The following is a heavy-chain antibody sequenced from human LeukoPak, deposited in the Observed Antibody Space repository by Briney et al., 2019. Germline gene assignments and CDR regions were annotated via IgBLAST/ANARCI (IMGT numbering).Heavy chain of an antibody. CDR2: TNIDGSTS. CDR1: GFTFRNYW. D-gene: IGHD6-13*01. Sequence: PGGSLRLSCAASGFTFRNYWMHWVRQAPGKGLVWVSRTNIDGSTSTYADSVQGRFSISRDNAKNTLYLQMNSLRAEDTAVYYCARDPRTSSTSRNYFESWGQGTLVTVSS. V-gene: IGHV3-74*01. CDR3: ARDPRTSSTSRNYFES. J-gene: IGHJ4*02.